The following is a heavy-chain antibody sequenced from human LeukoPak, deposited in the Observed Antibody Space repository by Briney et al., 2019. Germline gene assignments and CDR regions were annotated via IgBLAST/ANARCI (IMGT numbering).Heavy chain of an antibody. CDR2: ISGSGGST. Sequence: GGSQRLSCAASGFTFSSYAMSWVRQAPGKGLEWVSAISGSGGSTYYADSVKGRLTISRDNSKNTLYLQMNSLRAEDTAVYYCAKRPLESPGSSWYGAFDIWGQGTMVTVSS. CDR1: GFTFSSYA. CDR3: AKRPLESPGSSWYGAFDI. J-gene: IGHJ3*02. D-gene: IGHD6-13*01. V-gene: IGHV3-23*01.